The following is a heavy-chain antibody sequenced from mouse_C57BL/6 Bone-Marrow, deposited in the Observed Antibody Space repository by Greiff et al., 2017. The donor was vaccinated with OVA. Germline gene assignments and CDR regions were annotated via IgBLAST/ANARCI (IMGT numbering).Heavy chain of an antibody. J-gene: IGHJ3*01. D-gene: IGHD1-1*01. CDR1: GYTFTDYY. CDR3: ARGHYGSSYVFFAY. CDR2: INPYNGGT. Sequence: VQLQQSGPVLVKPGASVKMSCKASGYTFTDYYMNWVKQSHGKSLEWIGVINPYNGGTSYNQKFKGKATLTVDKSSSTAYMELNSLTSEDSAVYYCARGHYGSSYVFFAYWGQGTLVTVSA. V-gene: IGHV1-19*01.